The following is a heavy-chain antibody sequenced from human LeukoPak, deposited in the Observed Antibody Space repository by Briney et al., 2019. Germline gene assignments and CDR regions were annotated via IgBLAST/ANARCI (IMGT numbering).Heavy chain of an antibody. CDR1: GFTFDDYA. CDR2: ISWNSGSI. J-gene: IGHJ4*02. CDR3: AKGYCSSTSCYFDY. V-gene: IGHV3-9*03. D-gene: IGHD2-2*01. Sequence: PGGSLRLSCAASGFTFDDYAMHWVWQAPGKGLEWVSGISWNSGSIGYADSVKGRFTISRDNAKDSLYLQMNSLRAEDMALYYCAKGYCSSTSCYFDYWGQGTLVTVSS.